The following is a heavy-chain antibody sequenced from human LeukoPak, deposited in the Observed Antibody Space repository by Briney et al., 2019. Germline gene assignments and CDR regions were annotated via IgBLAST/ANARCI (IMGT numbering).Heavy chain of an antibody. CDR1: GFIFSNYG. J-gene: IGHJ4*02. CDR2: ISGSGGST. CDR3: AKDRYYYDSRELVDY. V-gene: IGHV3-23*01. D-gene: IGHD3-22*01. Sequence: PGGSLRLSCAASGFIFSNYGIHWVRQAPGKGLEWVSAISGSGGSTYYADSVKGRFTISRDNSKNTLYLQMNSLRAEDTAVYYCAKDRYYYDSRELVDYWGQGTLVTVSS.